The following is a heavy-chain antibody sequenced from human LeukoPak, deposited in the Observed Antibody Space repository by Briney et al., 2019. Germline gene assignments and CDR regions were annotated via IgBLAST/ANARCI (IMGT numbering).Heavy chain of an antibody. D-gene: IGHD2-21*01. Sequence: GGFLRLSCTASGFTFSSDWMNWVRQAPGKGLEWVANIKEDGSERYYVDSVKGRFTISRDNAKNSLYLQMNSLRAEDTAVYYCARINSGAFDFWGPGTLVTVSS. J-gene: IGHJ4*02. V-gene: IGHV3-7*05. CDR2: IKEDGSER. CDR1: GFTFSSDW. CDR3: ARINSGAFDF.